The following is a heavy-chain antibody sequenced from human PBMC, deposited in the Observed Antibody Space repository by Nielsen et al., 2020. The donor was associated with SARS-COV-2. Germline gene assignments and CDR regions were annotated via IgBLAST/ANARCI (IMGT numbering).Heavy chain of an antibody. CDR2: IYPGDSDT. D-gene: IGHD3-10*01. Sequence: VRQMPGKGLEWMGIIYPGDSDTRYSPSFQGQVTISADKSISTAYLQWSSLKASDTAMYYCARSGITMVRGVITRGWFDPWGQGTRSPSPQ. CDR3: ARSGITMVRGVITRGWFDP. J-gene: IGHJ5*02. V-gene: IGHV5-51*01.